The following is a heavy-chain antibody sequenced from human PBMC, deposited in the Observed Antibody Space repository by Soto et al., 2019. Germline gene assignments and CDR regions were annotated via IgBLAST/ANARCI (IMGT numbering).Heavy chain of an antibody. CDR1: GFSLSDYS. CDR2: ISSSSSYT. CDR3: ARDGQTDGHGDY. D-gene: IGHD2-8*01. Sequence: QVQLVESGGGLVKPGGSLTLSCAASGFSLSDYSMSWIRQAPGKGLEWVSYISSSSSYTHYADSVKGRFTASRDNAKNSVFLHLNRLRAEDTSVYYCARDGQTDGHGDYWGQGTLVT. V-gene: IGHV3-11*06. J-gene: IGHJ4*02.